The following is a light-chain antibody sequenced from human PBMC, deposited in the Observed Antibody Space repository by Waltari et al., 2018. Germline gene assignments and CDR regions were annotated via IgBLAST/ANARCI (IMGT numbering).Light chain of an antibody. CDR3: QQYKSYPT. V-gene: IGKV1-5*03. J-gene: IGKJ1*01. CDR1: QSIIDW. CDR2: KAS. Sequence: DIQMTQSPSTLSASVEDSVNITCRASQSIIDWLAWYQQKPGKAPKLLIYKASNLKGGVPSRFSGSGFGTEFTLTISSLQPDDFATYHCQQYKSYPTFGQGTKVEI.